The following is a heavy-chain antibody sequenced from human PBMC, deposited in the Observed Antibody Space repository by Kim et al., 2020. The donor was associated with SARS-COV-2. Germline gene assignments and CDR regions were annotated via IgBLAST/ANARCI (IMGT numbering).Heavy chain of an antibody. J-gene: IGHJ5*02. CDR2: INPSGGST. Sequence: ASVKVSCKASGYTFTSYYMHWVRQAPGQGLEWMGIINPSGGSTSYAQKFQGRVTMTRDTSTSTVYMELSSLRPEDTAVYYCAGDSPYYYDSSGYYPWGQGTLVTVSS. D-gene: IGHD3-22*01. CDR1: GYTFTSYY. CDR3: AGDSPYYYDSSGYYP. V-gene: IGHV1-46*01.